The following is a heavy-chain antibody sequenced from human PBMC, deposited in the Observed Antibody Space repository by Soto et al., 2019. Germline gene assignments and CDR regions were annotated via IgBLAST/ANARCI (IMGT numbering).Heavy chain of an antibody. V-gene: IGHV4-34*01. Sequence: QVQLQQWGAGLLKPSETLSLTCAVYGGSFSGYYWSWIRQPPGKGLEWIGEINHSGSTNYNPSLKSRVTISVDPSKHQFSLKLSSVTAADTAVYYCARVDSSSWYNWFDPWGQGTLVTVSS. CDR3: ARVDSSSWYNWFDP. J-gene: IGHJ5*02. D-gene: IGHD6-13*01. CDR2: INHSGST. CDR1: GGSFSGYY.